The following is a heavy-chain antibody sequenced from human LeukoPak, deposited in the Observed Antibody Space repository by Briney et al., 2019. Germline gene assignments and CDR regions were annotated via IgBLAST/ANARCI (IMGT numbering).Heavy chain of an antibody. CDR2: ISGSGGST. CDR1: GFTFSSYG. V-gene: IGHV3-23*01. CDR3: AKADYDILTGYPDY. Sequence: GGTLRLSCAASGFTFSSYGMSWVRQAPGKGLEWVSAISGSGGSTYYADSVKGRFTISRDNSKNTLYLQMNSLRAEDTAVYYCAKADYDILTGYPDYWGQGTLVTVSS. J-gene: IGHJ4*02. D-gene: IGHD3-9*01.